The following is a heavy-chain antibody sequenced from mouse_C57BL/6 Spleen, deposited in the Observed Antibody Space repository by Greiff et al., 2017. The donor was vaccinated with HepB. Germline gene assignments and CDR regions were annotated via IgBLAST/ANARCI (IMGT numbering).Heavy chain of an antibody. CDR2: IDPANGNT. D-gene: IGHD1-1*01. V-gene: IGHV14-3*01. Sequence: EVQLQQSVAELVRPGASVKLSCTASGFNIKNTYMHWVKQRPEQGLEWIGRIDPANGNTKYAPKFQGKATITAYTSSNTAYLQLSSLTSEDTAIYYCATLYYYGSSPPYFDYWGQGTTLTVSS. CDR3: ATLYYYGSSPPYFDY. J-gene: IGHJ2*01. CDR1: GFNIKNTY.